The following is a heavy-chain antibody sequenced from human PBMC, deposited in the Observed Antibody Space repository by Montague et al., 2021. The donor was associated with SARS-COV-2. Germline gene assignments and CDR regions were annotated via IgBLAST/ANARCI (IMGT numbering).Heavy chain of an antibody. CDR2: ISHGGST. Sequence: SETLSLTCAVFNGSFSSFYWNWIRQPPGKGLEWIGEISHGGSTYYNSSLKSRVTISVDTSKKQFSLNLNSVTAADTAAYFCARAIVSGLCSGGSCYKGYYYYMDVWGKGTTVTVSS. V-gene: IGHV4-34*01. J-gene: IGHJ6*03. CDR1: NGSFSSFY. CDR3: ARAIVSGLCSGGSCYKGYYYYMDV. D-gene: IGHD2-15*01.